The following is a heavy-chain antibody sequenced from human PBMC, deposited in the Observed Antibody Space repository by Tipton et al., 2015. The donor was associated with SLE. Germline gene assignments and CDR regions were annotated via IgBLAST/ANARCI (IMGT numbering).Heavy chain of an antibody. CDR1: GVSISTYY. Sequence: TLSLTCSVSGVSISTYYWSWIRQSPGKGLEWIGEINHSGSTNYNPSLKSRVTISVDTSKNQFSLRLSSVTAADTAVYYCARVPGLERSYSYFYYMDVWGKGTTVTASS. CDR3: ARVPGLERSYSYFYYMDV. J-gene: IGHJ6*03. V-gene: IGHV4-34*01. CDR2: INHSGST. D-gene: IGHD1-1*01.